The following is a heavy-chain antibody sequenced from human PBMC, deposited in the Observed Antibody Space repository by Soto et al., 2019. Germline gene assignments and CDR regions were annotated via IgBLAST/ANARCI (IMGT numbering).Heavy chain of an antibody. CDR1: GGSISSGDYY. CDR3: ARHALLGYCSSTSCRQYNWFDP. CDR2: IYYSGST. V-gene: IGHV4-30-4*01. Sequence: PSETLSLTCTVSGGSISSGDYYWSWIGHPPGKGLEWIGYIYYSGSTYYNPSLKSRVTISVDTSKNQFSLKLSSVTAADTAVYYCARHALLGYCSSTSCRQYNWFDPWGQGTLVTVSS. D-gene: IGHD2-2*01. J-gene: IGHJ5*02.